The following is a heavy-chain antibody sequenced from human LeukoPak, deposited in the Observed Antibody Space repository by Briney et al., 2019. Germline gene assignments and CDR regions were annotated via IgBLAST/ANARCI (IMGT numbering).Heavy chain of an antibody. D-gene: IGHD3-16*01. V-gene: IGHV3-21*01. CDR2: ISSTSNYI. J-gene: IGHJ5*02. Sequence: GGSLRLSCAASGFTFSTYAISWVRQAPGKGLEWVSCISSTSNYIFYADSVRGRFTISRDNAKNSLYLQMDSLRAEDTAVYYCARGYYDAFDPWGQGTLVTVSS. CDR3: ARGYYDAFDP. CDR1: GFTFSTYA.